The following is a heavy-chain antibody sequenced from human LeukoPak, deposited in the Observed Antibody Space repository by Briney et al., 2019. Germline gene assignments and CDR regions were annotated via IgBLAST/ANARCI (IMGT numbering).Heavy chain of an antibody. CDR2: INHSGST. V-gene: IGHV4-34*01. D-gene: IGHD6-19*01. Sequence: KPSETLSLTCAVYGGSFSGYYWSWIRQPPGKGLEWIGEINHSGSTNYNPSLKSRVTISVDTSKNQFSLKLSSVTAADTAVYYCARGDEWLVPGYLQHWGQGTLVTVSS. J-gene: IGHJ1*01. CDR3: ARGDEWLVPGYLQH. CDR1: GGSFSGYY.